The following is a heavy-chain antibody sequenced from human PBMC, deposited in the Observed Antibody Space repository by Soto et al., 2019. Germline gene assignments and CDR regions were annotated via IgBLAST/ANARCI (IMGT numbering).Heavy chain of an antibody. CDR3: ARGGDSSGLGDWFDP. CDR1: GGSISSGDYY. J-gene: IGHJ5*02. D-gene: IGHD3-22*01. CDR2: IYYSGST. V-gene: IGHV4-30-4*01. Sequence: QVQLQESGPGLVKPSQTLSLTCTVSGGSISSGDYYWSWIRQPPGKGLEWIGYIYYSGSTYYNPSLKRRVTISVDTSKNQFSLKLSSVTAADTAVYYCARGGDSSGLGDWFDPWGQGTLVTVSS.